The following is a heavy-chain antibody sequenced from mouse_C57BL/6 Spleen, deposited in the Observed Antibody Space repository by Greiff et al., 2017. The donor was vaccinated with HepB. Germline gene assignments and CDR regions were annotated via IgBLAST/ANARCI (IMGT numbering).Heavy chain of an antibody. CDR3: ARSGTTWYFDV. J-gene: IGHJ1*03. Sequence: VQLQQSGAELVRPGTSVKVSCKASGYAFTNYLIEWVKQRPGQGLEWIGVINPGSGGTNYNEKFKGKATLTADKSSSTAYMQLSSLTSEDSAVYFCARSGTTWYFDVWGTGTTVTVSS. V-gene: IGHV1-54*01. CDR1: GYAFTNYL. D-gene: IGHD1-1*01. CDR2: INPGSGGT.